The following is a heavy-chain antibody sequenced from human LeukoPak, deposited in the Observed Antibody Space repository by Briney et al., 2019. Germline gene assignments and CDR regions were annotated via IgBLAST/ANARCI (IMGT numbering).Heavy chain of an antibody. CDR1: GYTLTELS. D-gene: IGHD3-10*01. CDR2: FDPEDGET. Sequence: ASVKVSCKVSGYTLTELSMHWVRQAPGKGLEWMGGFDPEDGETIYAQKFQGRVTMTEDTSTDTAYMELSSLRSEDTAVYYCATVRGVFIAFDYWGQGTLVTVSS. V-gene: IGHV1-24*01. CDR3: ATVRGVFIAFDY. J-gene: IGHJ4*02.